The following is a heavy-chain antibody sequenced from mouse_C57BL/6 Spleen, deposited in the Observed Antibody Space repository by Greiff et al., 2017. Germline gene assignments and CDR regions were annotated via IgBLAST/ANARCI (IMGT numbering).Heavy chain of an antibody. CDR2: IYPGSGST. D-gene: IGHD2-3*01. CDR1: GYTFTSYW. J-gene: IGHJ4*01. V-gene: IGHV1-55*01. Sequence: QVQLQQPGAELVKPGASVKMSCKASGYTFTSYWITWVKQRPGQGLEWIGDIYPGSGSTNYNEKFKSEAPLTVDTSSSTAYMQLSSLTSEDSAVYYCARSGADGYSPYAMDYWGQGTSVTVSS. CDR3: ARSGADGYSPYAMDY.